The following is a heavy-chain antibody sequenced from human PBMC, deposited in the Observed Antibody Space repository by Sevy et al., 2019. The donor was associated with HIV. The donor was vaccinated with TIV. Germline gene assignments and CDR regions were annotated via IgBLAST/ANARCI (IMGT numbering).Heavy chain of an antibody. D-gene: IGHD3-10*01. Sequence: GGSLRLSCAASGFTFSSFGMHWVRQVPGKGLEWVSFISYDGSDKRYVDSVKGRFTISRDSYKNTLYLQMNSLRGGDTAVYYCAKDGPPYYTSGSYMYYFDYWGQGARVTVS. CDR3: AKDGPPYYTSGSYMYYFDY. V-gene: IGHV3-30*18. CDR1: GFTFSSFG. CDR2: ISYDGSDK. J-gene: IGHJ4*02.